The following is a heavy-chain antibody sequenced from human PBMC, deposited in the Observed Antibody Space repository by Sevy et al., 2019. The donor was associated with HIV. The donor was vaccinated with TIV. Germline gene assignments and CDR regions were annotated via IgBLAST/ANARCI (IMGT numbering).Heavy chain of an antibody. CDR2: MYYSGST. V-gene: IGHV4-59*13. CDR1: GGSISSYY. Sequence: SETLSLTCTVSGGSISSYYWSWIRQPPGKGLEWVGYMYYSGSTNYNPSLKSRRTISVETSNNQYSLKLSSLTGADTAVYYCARANGGGSTWYTVWFDPWGQGTLVTVSS. J-gene: IGHJ5*02. CDR3: ARANGGGSTWYTVWFDP. D-gene: IGHD6-13*01.